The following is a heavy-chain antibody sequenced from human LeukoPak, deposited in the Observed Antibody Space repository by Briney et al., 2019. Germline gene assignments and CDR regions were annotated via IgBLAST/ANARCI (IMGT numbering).Heavy chain of an antibody. J-gene: IGHJ6*02. Sequence: GGSLRLSCAASEFTFSSYWMRWVRHAPGKGLVWVSRINSDGSSRNYADSVKGRFTISRDNAKNTLYLQMNSLRAEDTAVYYCAREEGLGDFWSGHYNGMDVWGQGTTVTVSS. CDR1: EFTFSSYW. CDR2: INSDGSSR. CDR3: AREEGLGDFWSGHYNGMDV. V-gene: IGHV3-74*01. D-gene: IGHD3-3*01.